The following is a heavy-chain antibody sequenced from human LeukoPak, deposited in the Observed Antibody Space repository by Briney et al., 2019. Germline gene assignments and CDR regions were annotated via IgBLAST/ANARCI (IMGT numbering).Heavy chain of an antibody. V-gene: IGHV1-24*01. J-gene: IGHJ6*02. D-gene: IGHD3-22*01. CDR2: FDPEDGET. CDR1: GYTLTELS. Sequence: ASVKVSCKVSGYTLTELSMHWVRQAPGKGLEWMGGFDPEDGETVYAQKFQGRVTMTEDTSTDTAYMELSSLRSEDTAVYYCAPVYYYDSSGYYYYYGMDVWGQGTTVTVSS. CDR3: APVYYYDSSGYYYYYGMDV.